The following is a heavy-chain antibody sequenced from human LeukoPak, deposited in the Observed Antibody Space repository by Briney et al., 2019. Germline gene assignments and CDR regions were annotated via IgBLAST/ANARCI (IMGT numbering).Heavy chain of an antibody. J-gene: IGHJ4*02. D-gene: IGHD3-10*01. Sequence: PGGSLRLSCAASGFTFSSYEMNWVRQAPGKGLEWVSYISSSGSTIYYADSVKGRFTISRDNAKNSLYLQMSSLRAEDTAVYYCARDSALYGSGSYYNEFDYWGQGTLVTVSS. CDR2: ISSSGSTI. CDR1: GFTFSSYE. V-gene: IGHV3-48*03. CDR3: ARDSALYGSGSYYNEFDY.